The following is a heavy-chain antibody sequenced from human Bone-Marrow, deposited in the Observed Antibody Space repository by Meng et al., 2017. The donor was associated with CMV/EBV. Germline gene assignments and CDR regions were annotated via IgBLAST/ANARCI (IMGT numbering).Heavy chain of an antibody. V-gene: IGHV4-59*01. Sequence: GPLRLSCTVSGGSISSYYWSWIRQPPGKGLEWIGYIYYSGSTNYNPSLKSRVTISVDTSKNQFSLKLSSVTAADTAVYYCARGGVIDYFDYWGQGTLVTVSS. CDR1: GGSISSYY. CDR2: IYYSGST. CDR3: ARGGVIDYFDY. J-gene: IGHJ4*02. D-gene: IGHD3-10*01.